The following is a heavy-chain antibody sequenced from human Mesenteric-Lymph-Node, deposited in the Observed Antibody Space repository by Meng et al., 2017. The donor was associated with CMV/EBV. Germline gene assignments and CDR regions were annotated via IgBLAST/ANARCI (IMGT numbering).Heavy chain of an antibody. CDR1: GLTVSSDH. CDR2: LFSGGSA. D-gene: IGHD3-16*01. CDR3: ARDPKGDYYGMDV. Sequence: GGSLRLSCAASGLTVSSDHMSWVRQAPGKGLEWISALFSGGSAYYADSVKGRFTISRDKSKNTLYLQINSLRAEDTAVYYCARDPKGDYYGMDVWGQGTTVTVSS. V-gene: IGHV3-53*01. J-gene: IGHJ6*02.